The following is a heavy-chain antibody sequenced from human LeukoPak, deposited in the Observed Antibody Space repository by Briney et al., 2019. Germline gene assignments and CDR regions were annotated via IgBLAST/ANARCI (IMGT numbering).Heavy chain of an antibody. J-gene: IGHJ6*03. CDR2: ISYHGSNK. CDR3: ARARQYCTNGVCPYYYYYYMDV. CDR1: GFTFSSYG. Sequence: GGSLRLSCVASGFTFSSYGMHWVRQAPGKGLEWVAVISYHGSNKNYADSVKGRFTISRDNSKTILYLQLNSLRAEDKAVYYCARARQYCTNGVCPYYYYYYMDVWGKGTTVTVSS. V-gene: IGHV3-30*03. D-gene: IGHD2-8*01.